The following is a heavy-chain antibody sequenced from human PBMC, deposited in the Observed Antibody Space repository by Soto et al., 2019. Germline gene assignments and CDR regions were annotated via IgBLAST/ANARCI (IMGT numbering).Heavy chain of an antibody. CDR2: ISGSGGST. D-gene: IGHD6-13*01. CDR3: AKERGYSSSWYLTAFFDY. J-gene: IGHJ4*02. Sequence: GGSLRLSCAASGFTFSSYAMSWVRQAPGKGLEWVSAISGSGGSTYYADSVKGRFTISRDNSKNTLYLQMNSLRAEDTAVYYCAKERGYSSSWYLTAFFDYWGQGTLVTVSS. V-gene: IGHV3-23*01. CDR1: GFTFSSYA.